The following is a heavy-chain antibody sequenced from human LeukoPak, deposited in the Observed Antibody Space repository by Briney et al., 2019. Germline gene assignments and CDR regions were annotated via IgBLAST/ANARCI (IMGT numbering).Heavy chain of an antibody. CDR3: ARPRASSGYHVDY. Sequence: GESLQISCKGSGYSFISYWIGWVRQMPGKGLEWMGIIYPGDSDTRYSPSFQGQVTISADKSISTAYLQWSSLKASDTAMYYCARPRASSGYHVDYWGQGTLVTVSS. CDR1: GYSFISYW. V-gene: IGHV5-51*01. D-gene: IGHD3-22*01. CDR2: IYPGDSDT. J-gene: IGHJ4*02.